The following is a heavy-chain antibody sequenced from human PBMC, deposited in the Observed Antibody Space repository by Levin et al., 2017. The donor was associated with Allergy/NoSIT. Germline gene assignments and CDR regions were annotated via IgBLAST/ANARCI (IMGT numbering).Heavy chain of an antibody. Sequence: SETLSLTCTVSGGSISSSSYYWGWIRQPPGKGLEWIGSIYYSGSTYYNPSLKSRVTISVDTSKNQFSLKLSSVTAADTAVYYCARQIGFGEVDYWGQGTLVTVSS. J-gene: IGHJ4*02. CDR2: IYYSGST. D-gene: IGHD3-10*01. CDR1: GGSISSSSYY. V-gene: IGHV4-39*01. CDR3: ARQIGFGEVDY.